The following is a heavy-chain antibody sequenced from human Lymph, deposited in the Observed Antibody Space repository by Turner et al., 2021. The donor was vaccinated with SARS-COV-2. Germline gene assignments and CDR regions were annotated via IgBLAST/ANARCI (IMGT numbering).Heavy chain of an antibody. V-gene: IGHV1-18*04. J-gene: IGHJ6*02. CDR1: GYTFSSYG. Sequence: QVQLVQSGAEVKKSGASVKVSCRASGYTFSSYGISCVRQAPGQGLEWMGWISVYNGYTNYAQTLQGRVTMTTDTSTSTAYMELRSLRSDDTAVYYCAREGYCSSTSCYRGQYYYYGMDVWGQGTTVTVSS. D-gene: IGHD2-2*02. CDR2: ISVYNGYT. CDR3: AREGYCSSTSCYRGQYYYYGMDV.